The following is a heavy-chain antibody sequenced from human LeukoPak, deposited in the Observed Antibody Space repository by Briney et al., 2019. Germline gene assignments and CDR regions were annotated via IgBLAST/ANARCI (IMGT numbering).Heavy chain of an antibody. J-gene: IGHJ5*02. CDR3: ARRPGGNTYGYWFDP. D-gene: IGHD5-18*01. Sequence: PSETLSLTCSVSGGSISSSSYYWGWTRQPPGKGLEWIGNIYYSGSTYYNPSLKSRVTISVDTSKNQFSLKLSSVTAADTAVYYCARRPGGNTYGYWFDPWGQGTLVTVSS. CDR1: GGSISSSSYY. CDR2: IYYSGST. V-gene: IGHV4-39*01.